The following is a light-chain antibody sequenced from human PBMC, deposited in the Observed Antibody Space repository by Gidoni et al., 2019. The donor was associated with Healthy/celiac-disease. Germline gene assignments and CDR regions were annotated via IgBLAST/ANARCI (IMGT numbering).Light chain of an antibody. V-gene: IGLV4-69*01. Sequence: QLVLTQSPSASASLGASVKLTCTLSSGHSSYAIAWPQQQPEKGPRYLMKLNSDGSHSKGDGIPDRFSGSSSGAERDLTISSLQSEDEADYYCQTWGTGIVVFGGGTKLTVL. CDR2: LNSDGSH. CDR3: QTWGTGIVV. J-gene: IGLJ2*01. CDR1: SGHSSYA.